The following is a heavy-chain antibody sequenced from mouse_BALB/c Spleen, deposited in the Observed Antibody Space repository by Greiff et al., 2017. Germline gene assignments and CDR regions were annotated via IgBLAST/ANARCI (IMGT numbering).Heavy chain of an antibody. J-gene: IGHJ4*01. Sequence: VQLQQSGAELMKPGASVKISCKATGYTFSSYWIEWVKQRPGHGLEWIGEILPGSGSTNYNEKFKGKATFTADTSSNTAYMQLSSLTSEDSAVYYCARFLYGNYPPYAMDYWGQGTSVTVSS. V-gene: IGHV1-9*01. D-gene: IGHD2-1*01. CDR2: ILPGSGST. CDR3: ARFLYGNYPPYAMDY. CDR1: GYTFSSYW.